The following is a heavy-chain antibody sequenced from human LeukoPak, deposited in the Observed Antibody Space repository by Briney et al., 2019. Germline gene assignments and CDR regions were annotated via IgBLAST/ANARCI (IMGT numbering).Heavy chain of an antibody. Sequence: SETLSLTCTVSGVSIISSSYDWGWIRQPPGKGLEWIGSVNYGGSTDYNPSLKSRVTISVDASKNQFSLKTRSVTAADTAVYYCARHFDNWGQGTLVTVSS. CDR3: ARHFDN. CDR2: VNYGGST. CDR1: GVSIISSSYD. J-gene: IGHJ4*02. V-gene: IGHV4-39*01.